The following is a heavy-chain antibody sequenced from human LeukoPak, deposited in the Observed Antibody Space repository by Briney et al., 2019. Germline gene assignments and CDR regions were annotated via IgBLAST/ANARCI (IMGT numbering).Heavy chain of an antibody. J-gene: IGHJ4*02. CDR3: ARGSWSSSIDY. CDR1: GGSISSSSYY. D-gene: IGHD6-6*01. V-gene: IGHV4-30-4*08. Sequence: PSETLSLTCTVSGGSISSSSYYWGWIRQPPGKGLEWIGYIYYSGSTYYNPSLKSRVTISGDTSKNQFSLKVNSVTAADTAVYYCARGSWSSSIDYWGQGTPVTVSS. CDR2: IYYSGST.